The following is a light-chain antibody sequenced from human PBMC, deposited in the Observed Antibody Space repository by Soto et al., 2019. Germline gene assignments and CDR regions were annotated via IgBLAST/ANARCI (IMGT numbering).Light chain of an antibody. V-gene: IGKV1-5*01. CDR3: QHYNSYSLT. CDR1: QSISSW. CDR2: GAS. Sequence: DIQMTQSPSTLSASVGDRVTITCRASQSISSWLAWYQQKPGKAPKLLIYGASSFESGVPSRFSGSGYGTEFTLTISSLQPDDFATYFCQHYNSYSLTFGGGTKVEIK. J-gene: IGKJ4*01.